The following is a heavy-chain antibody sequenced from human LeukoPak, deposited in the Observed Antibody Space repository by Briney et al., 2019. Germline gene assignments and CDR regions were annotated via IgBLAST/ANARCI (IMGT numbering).Heavy chain of an antibody. Sequence: PSETLSLTCTVSGASITSYYWSWIRQPPGKGLEWSGYIYYSGSTNYNPSLKSRVTISADTSKNQFSLKLSSVTAADTAVYYCARNIAGIAAAGIDYWGQGTLVTVSS. CDR1: GASITSYY. CDR2: IYYSGST. V-gene: IGHV4-59*01. CDR3: ARNIAGIAAAGIDY. D-gene: IGHD6-13*01. J-gene: IGHJ4*02.